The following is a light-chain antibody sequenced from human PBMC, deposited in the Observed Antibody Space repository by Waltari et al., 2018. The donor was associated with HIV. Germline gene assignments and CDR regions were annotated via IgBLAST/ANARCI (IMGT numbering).Light chain of an antibody. J-gene: IGKJ1*01. CDR1: QSIYQW. CDR2: AAS. Sequence: DIQMTQSPSIISASVGDRVPITCRASQSIYQWLAWYQQTPGKAPKVLMFAASTLVEGVPSRFSGRQSGTEFNLTITNLQPDDFATYYCHNYVTSSHPFGQGTKV. CDR3: HNYVTSSHP. V-gene: IGKV1-5*03.